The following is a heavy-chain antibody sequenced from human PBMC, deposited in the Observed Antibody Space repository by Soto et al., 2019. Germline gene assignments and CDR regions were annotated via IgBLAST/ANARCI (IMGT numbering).Heavy chain of an antibody. V-gene: IGHV1-2*04. Sequence: ASVKVSCKASGYTFTGYYMHWVRQAPGQGLEWMGWINPNSGGTNYAQKFQGWVTMTRDTSISTAYMELSRLRSDDTAVYYCARELQLPPLYYYYGMDVWGQGTTVTVSS. CDR3: ARELQLPPLYYYYGMDV. D-gene: IGHD2-2*01. J-gene: IGHJ6*02. CDR2: INPNSGGT. CDR1: GYTFTGYY.